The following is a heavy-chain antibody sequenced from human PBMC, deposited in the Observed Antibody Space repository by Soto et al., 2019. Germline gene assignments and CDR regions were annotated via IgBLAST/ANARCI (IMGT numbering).Heavy chain of an antibody. CDR2: INHSGST. Sequence: QVQLQQWGAGLLKPSETLSLTCAVYGGSFSGYYWSWIRQPPGKGLEWIGEINHSGSTNYNPSLKSRVTISVDTSKNQFSLELSSVTAADTAVYYCAREDGNSSGNDWGQGTLVTVSS. J-gene: IGHJ4*02. D-gene: IGHD6-19*01. V-gene: IGHV4-34*01. CDR3: AREDGNSSGND. CDR1: GGSFSGYY.